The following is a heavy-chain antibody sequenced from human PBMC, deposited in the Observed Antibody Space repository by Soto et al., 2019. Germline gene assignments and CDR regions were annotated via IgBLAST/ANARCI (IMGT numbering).Heavy chain of an antibody. CDR2: ISDSGHYI. CDR3: ARSGLALPYSASHWFDP. Sequence: VGSLRLSCAASGFTFSTYGMNWVRQAPGKGLEWLSSISDSGHYIYYADSVKGRFTISRDNAKNSLFLQMSSLRGEDTAVYYCARSGLALPYSASHWFDPWGHGTLVTVSS. CDR1: GFTFSTYG. D-gene: IGHD3-22*01. V-gene: IGHV3-21*01. J-gene: IGHJ5*02.